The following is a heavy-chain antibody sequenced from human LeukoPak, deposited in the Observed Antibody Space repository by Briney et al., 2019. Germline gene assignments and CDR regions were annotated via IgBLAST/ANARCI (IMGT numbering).Heavy chain of an antibody. J-gene: IGHJ6*03. CDR1: GFTFSNYW. CDR2: IQRDGSEK. V-gene: IGHV3-7*01. CDR3: ARFGYSHGYGWGGGYYYYYMDV. Sequence: TGGSLRLSCVVSGFTFSNYWMTWVRQAPGKGLEWVANIQRDGSEKYYVDSVKGRFTIFRDNAKNSVYLQMNSLRAEDTAVYYCARFGYSHGYGWGGGYYYYYMDVWGKGTTVTVSS. D-gene: IGHD5-18*01.